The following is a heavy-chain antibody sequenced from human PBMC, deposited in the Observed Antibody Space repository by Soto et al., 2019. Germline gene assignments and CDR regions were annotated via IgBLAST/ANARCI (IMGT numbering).Heavy chain of an antibody. Sequence: ASVKVSCKASGGTFSSYAISWVRQAPGQGLEWMGGIIPIFGTANYAQKFQGRVTITADEFTSTAYMELSSLRSEDTAVYYCAREKFGGTAPSELNWFDPWGQGTLVTVSS. CDR1: GGTFSSYA. V-gene: IGHV1-69*13. CDR2: IIPIFGTA. J-gene: IGHJ5*02. D-gene: IGHD2-15*01. CDR3: AREKFGGTAPSELNWFDP.